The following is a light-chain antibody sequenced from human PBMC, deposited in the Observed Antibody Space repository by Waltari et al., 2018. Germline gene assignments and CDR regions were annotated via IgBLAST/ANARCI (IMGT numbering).Light chain of an antibody. V-gene: IGKV3-11*01. CDR3: QQRSNWKLT. J-gene: IGKJ4*01. CDR1: QSVSRY. CDR2: DAS. Sequence: EIVLTQSPATPSLSTGERPTLSCRASQSVSRYLAWYQQKPGQAPRLLIYDASNRATGIPARFSGSGSGTDFTLTISSLEPEDFAVYYCQQRSNWKLTFGGGTKVEIK.